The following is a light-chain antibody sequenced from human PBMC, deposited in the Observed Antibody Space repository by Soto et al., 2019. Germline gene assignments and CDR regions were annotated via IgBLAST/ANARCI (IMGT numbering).Light chain of an antibody. CDR2: RAS. Sequence: IVMTQSPATLSVSPGERATLSCRASQSINSNLAWYQQKPGQAPRLLMFRASIRATGFPARFSGSGSGTEFNITISSLQSEDSAIYYCQQYNNWPRATFGGGTQVEIK. J-gene: IGKJ4*01. CDR3: QQYNNWPRAT. CDR1: QSINSN. V-gene: IGKV3-15*01.